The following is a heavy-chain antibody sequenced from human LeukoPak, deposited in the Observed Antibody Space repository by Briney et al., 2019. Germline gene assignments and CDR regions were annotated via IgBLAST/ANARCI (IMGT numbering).Heavy chain of an antibody. D-gene: IGHD4-17*01. CDR3: ARSAVTTGVTGFDY. V-gene: IGHV3-33*08. CDR2: IWYDGSNK. J-gene: IGHJ4*02. Sequence: GGSLRLSCAASGFTFSSYSMNWVRQAPGKGLEWVAVIWYDGSNKYYADSVKGRFTISRDNSKNTLYLQMNSLRAEDTAVYYCARSAVTTGVTGFDYWGQGTLVTVSS. CDR1: GFTFSSYS.